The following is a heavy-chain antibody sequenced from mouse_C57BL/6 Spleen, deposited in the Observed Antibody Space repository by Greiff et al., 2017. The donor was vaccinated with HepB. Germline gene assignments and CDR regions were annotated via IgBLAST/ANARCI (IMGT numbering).Heavy chain of an antibody. Sequence: VQLQQPGAELVRPGTSVKLSCKASGYTFTSYWMHWVKQRPGQVLEWIGVIDPSDSYTNYNQKFKGKATLTVDTSSSTAYMQLSSLTSEDSAVYYCARGDGYAPFDYWGQGTTLTVSS. CDR3: ARGDGYAPFDY. J-gene: IGHJ2*01. V-gene: IGHV1-59*01. CDR2: IDPSDSYT. CDR1: GYTFTSYW. D-gene: IGHD2-2*01.